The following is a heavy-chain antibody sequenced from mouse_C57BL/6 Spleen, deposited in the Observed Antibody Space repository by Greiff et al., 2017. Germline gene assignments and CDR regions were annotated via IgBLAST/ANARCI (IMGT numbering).Heavy chain of an antibody. CDR2: IYPSDSET. CDR3: ARLTGTNFDY. CDR1: GYTFTSYW. D-gene: IGHD4-1*01. J-gene: IGHJ2*01. Sequence: QVQLQQPGAELVRPGSSVKLSCKASGYTFTSYWMDWVKQRPGQGLEWIGNIYPSDSETHYNQKFTDKATLTVDKSSRTAYMPLSSLTSEDSAVYYCARLTGTNFDYWGQGTTLTVSS. V-gene: IGHV1-61*01.